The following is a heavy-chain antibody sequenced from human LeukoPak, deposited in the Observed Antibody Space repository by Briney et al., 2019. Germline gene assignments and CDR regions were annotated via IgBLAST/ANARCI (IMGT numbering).Heavy chain of an antibody. J-gene: IGHJ3*01. CDR1: GFTFEDCA. CDR3: VRVTSPFFDSGAQDAFDL. D-gene: IGHD3-22*01. Sequence: GESLRLSCAVTGFTFEDCAMSWVRQPPGQGLEWLSYITHSGTSTSYADSVRGRFTISRDNAQNSLYLQMDSLRGDDTALYYCVRVTSPFFDSGAQDAFDLWGQGTMVTVS. V-gene: IGHV3-20*04. CDR2: ITHSGTST.